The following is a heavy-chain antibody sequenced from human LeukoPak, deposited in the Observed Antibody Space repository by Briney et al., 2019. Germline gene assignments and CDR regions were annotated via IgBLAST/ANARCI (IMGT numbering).Heavy chain of an antibody. J-gene: IGHJ4*02. CDR3: AKGSYYDSSGSFYFDY. CDR2: ISGSGDNT. CDR1: GFTFSSYA. D-gene: IGHD3-22*01. Sequence: GGSLGLSCAASGFTFSSYAMSWVRQAPGKGLEWVSGISGSGDNTYYADSVKGRFTVSRDNSKNTLYVQVNSLGTEDTAAYYCAKGSYYDSSGSFYFDYWGQGTLVTVSS. V-gene: IGHV3-23*01.